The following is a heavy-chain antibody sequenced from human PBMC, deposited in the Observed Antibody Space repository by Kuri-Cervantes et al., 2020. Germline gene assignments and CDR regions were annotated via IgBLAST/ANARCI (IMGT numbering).Heavy chain of an antibody. J-gene: IGHJ6*02. CDR3: ARTTRIQLWLMDV. V-gene: IGHV1-18*01. CDR1: GHTFTSYG. Sequence: ASVKVSCKASGHTFTSYGISWVRQAPGQGLEWMGWISAYNGNTNYAQKLQGRVTMTTDTSTSTADMELRSLRSEDTAVYYCARTTRIQLWLMDVWGQGTTVTVSS. D-gene: IGHD5-18*01. CDR2: ISAYNGNT.